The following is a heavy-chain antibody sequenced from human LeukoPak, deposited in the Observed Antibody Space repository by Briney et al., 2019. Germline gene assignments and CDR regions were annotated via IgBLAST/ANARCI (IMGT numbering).Heavy chain of an antibody. CDR3: ARGYCSGTSCHTTFDY. D-gene: IGHD2-2*02. CDR2: ISSSSSTI. Sequence: GGSLRLSCAASGFTFSTYVMNWVRQAPGKGLEWVSYISSSSSTIYYADSVKGRFTISRDNAKNSLYLQMNSLRAEDTAVYYCARGYCSGTSCHTTFDYWAREPWSPSPQ. J-gene: IGHJ4*02. CDR1: GFTFSTYV. V-gene: IGHV3-48*01.